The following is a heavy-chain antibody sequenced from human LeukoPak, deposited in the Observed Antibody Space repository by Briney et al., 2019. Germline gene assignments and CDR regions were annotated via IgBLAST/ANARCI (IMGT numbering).Heavy chain of an antibody. V-gene: IGHV1-69*05. Sequence: SVKVSCKASGGTFSSYAISWVRQAPGQGLEWMGGIIPIFGTANYAQKFQGRVTITTDESTSTAYMELSSLRSEDTAVYYCASTLWGGATWEGFFGYWGQGTLVTVSS. CDR2: IIPIFGTA. CDR3: ASTLWGGATWEGFFGY. D-gene: IGHD1-26*01. CDR1: GGTFSSYA. J-gene: IGHJ4*02.